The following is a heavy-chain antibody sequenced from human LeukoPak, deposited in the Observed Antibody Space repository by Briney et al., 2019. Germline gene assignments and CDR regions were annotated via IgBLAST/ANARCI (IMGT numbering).Heavy chain of an antibody. V-gene: IGHV4-34*01. CDR1: GGPFTKHQ. Sequence: KPSETLSLTCAVYGGPFTKHQWSWIRQPPGKGLEWIGAINDGGSTNYNPSLKSRVTISVDRSKNQFSLKLSSVTAADTAVYYCARDPYLYSSSWTYAFDIWGQGTMVTVSS. J-gene: IGHJ3*02. CDR3: ARDPYLYSSSWTYAFDI. D-gene: IGHD6-13*01. CDR2: INDGGST.